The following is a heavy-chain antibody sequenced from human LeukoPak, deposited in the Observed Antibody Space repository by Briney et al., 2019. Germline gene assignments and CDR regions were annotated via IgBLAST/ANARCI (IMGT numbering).Heavy chain of an antibody. CDR1: GFTFSTYG. D-gene: IGHD4-17*01. V-gene: IGHV3-30*03. CDR3: ARGMTTVTTWFDP. J-gene: IGHJ5*02. CDR2: ILYDGSNK. Sequence: GGSLRLSCAASGFTFSTYGMHWVRQAPGKGLEWVADILYDGSNKYYADSVKGRFTISRDNAKNSLYLQMNSLRAEDTAVYYCARGMTTVTTWFDPWGQGTLVTVSS.